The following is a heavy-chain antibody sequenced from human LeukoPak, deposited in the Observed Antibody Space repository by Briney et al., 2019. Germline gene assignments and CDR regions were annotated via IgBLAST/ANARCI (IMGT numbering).Heavy chain of an antibody. V-gene: IGHV4-39*07. CDR2: IYYSGST. D-gene: IGHD4-17*01. CDR3: ASYYGDYSLLDY. CDR1: GGSISSSSYY. Sequence: SETLSLTCTVSGGSISSSSYYWGWIRQPPGKGLEWIGSIYYSGSTYYNPSLKSRVTISVDTSKNQLSLKLSSVTAADTAVYYCASYYGDYSLLDYWGQGTLVTVSS. J-gene: IGHJ4*02.